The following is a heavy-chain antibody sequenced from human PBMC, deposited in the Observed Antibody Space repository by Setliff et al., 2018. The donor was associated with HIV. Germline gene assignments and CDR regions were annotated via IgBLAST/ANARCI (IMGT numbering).Heavy chain of an antibody. CDR3: ARHAFSGSYYLDLVDY. J-gene: IGHJ4*02. D-gene: IGHD1-26*01. CDR2: VYPPDSET. V-gene: IGHV5-51*01. Sequence: GESLKISCQGFGYSFVSYWIGWVRHRPGKGLEWMAIVYPPDSETVYSPSFQGQVTISADKSITTAYLQWSNLRASDTGMYYCARHAFSGSYYLDLVDYWGQGTLVTVSS. CDR1: GYSFVSYW.